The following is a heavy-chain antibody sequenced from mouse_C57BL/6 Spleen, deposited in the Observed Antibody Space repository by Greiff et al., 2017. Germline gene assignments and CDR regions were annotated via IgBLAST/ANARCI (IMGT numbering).Heavy chain of an antibody. CDR2: INPYNGDT. V-gene: IGHV1-20*01. CDR1: GYSFTGYF. J-gene: IGHJ1*03. CDR3: ARALDGNYSYWYFDV. Sequence: EVKLMESGPELVKPGDSVKISCKASGYSFTGYFMNWVMQSHGKSLEWIGRINPYNGDTFYNQKFKGKATLTVDKSSSTAHMELRSLTSEDSAVYYCARALDGNYSYWYFDVWGTGTTVTVSS. D-gene: IGHD2-1*01.